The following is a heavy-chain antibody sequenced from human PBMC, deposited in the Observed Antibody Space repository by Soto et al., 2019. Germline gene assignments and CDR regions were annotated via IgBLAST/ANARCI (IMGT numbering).Heavy chain of an antibody. CDR2: ISYDGSNK. Sequence: QVQLVESGGGVVQPGXXLRLXCAASGFTFSSYAMHWVRQAPGKGLEXVAVISYDGSNKYYADSVKGRFTIXXXXXXXXXXXXXXXXXXXDTAVYYCARERGQWQPLKYFDYWGQGTLVTVSS. V-gene: IGHV3-30-3*01. CDR3: ARERGQWQPLKYFDY. J-gene: IGHJ4*02. D-gene: IGHD3-10*01. CDR1: GFTFSSYA.